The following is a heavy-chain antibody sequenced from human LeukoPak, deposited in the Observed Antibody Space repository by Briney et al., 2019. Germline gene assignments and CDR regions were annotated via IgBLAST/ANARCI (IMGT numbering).Heavy chain of an antibody. J-gene: IGHJ4*02. D-gene: IGHD6-13*01. Sequence: SQTLSLTCAISGDDVSTNKATWNWLRQSPSRGLQGLGRTYYRSQWYNDYAVSVKSRITITPDTSTNQFSLHLNSVTPDDTAVYYCVRLVGNSWLDYWGQGTLVTVSS. CDR2: TYYRSQWYN. CDR1: GDDVSTNKAT. CDR3: VRLVGNSWLDY. V-gene: IGHV6-1*01.